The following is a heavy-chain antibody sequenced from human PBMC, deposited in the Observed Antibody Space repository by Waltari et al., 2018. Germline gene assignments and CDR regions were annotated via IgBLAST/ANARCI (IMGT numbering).Heavy chain of an antibody. V-gene: IGHV4-38-2*01. J-gene: IGHJ4*02. CDR2: IYHSGST. CDR1: GYSLSSGYY. CDR3: ARLGGAYCGGDCYSTD. Sequence: QVQLQESGPGLVKPSETLSLTCAVSGYSLSSGYYWGWLRPPPGKGMEWIGSIYHSGSTYYNPSLKSRVTISVDTSKNQFSLKLSSVTAADTAVYYCARLGGAYCGGDCYSTDWGQGTLVTVSS. D-gene: IGHD2-21*01.